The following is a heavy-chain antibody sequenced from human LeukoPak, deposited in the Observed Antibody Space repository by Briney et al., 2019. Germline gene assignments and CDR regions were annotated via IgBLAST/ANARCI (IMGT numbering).Heavy chain of an antibody. Sequence: PGGSLRLSCAASGFTFSSYSMNWVRQAPGKGLEWVSSISSSSSYIYYADSVKGRFTISRDNAKNSLYLQMNSLRAEDTAVYYCARDQGRRVHNYFDYWGQGTLVTVSS. CDR3: ARDQGRRVHNYFDY. CDR2: ISSSSSYI. V-gene: IGHV3-21*01. J-gene: IGHJ4*02. D-gene: IGHD1-1*01. CDR1: GFTFSSYS.